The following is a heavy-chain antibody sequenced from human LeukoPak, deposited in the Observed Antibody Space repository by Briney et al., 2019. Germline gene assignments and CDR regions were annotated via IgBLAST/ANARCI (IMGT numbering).Heavy chain of an antibody. CDR1: GFTFSSYA. CDR2: ISGGGSNT. Sequence: GGSLRLPCAASGFTFSSYALNWVRQAPGKGLEWVSSISGGGSNTYYAESVKGRFTLSRDNSNNSLYLQMKSLRAEDTAVYYCAKDQSSGWPTYYFDSWGQGTLVTVSS. V-gene: IGHV3-23*01. CDR3: AKDQSSGWPTYYFDS. J-gene: IGHJ4*02. D-gene: IGHD6-19*01.